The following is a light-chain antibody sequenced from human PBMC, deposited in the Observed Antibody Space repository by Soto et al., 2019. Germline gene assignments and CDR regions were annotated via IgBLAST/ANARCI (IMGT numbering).Light chain of an antibody. CDR1: QSINAH. J-gene: IGKJ1*01. CDR3: QQYNTWLWT. CDR2: GAS. Sequence: EVVMTQSPATLSVSPGERVTLSCRASQSINAHLDWYQQKPGQGPRLLIHGASTRATGIPARFSGSGFGTEFFLTISSLQSEDFAVYYCQQYNTWLWTFGQGTKVEIQ. V-gene: IGKV3-15*01.